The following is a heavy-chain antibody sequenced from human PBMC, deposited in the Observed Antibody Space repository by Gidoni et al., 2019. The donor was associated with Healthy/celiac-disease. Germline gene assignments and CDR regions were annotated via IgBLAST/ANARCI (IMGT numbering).Heavy chain of an antibody. V-gene: IGHV1-69*01. J-gene: IGHJ5*02. CDR3: ARDTGYCSGGSCYSVRFDP. Sequence: QVQLVQSGAEVKKPGSSVKVSCKASGCTFSSYAISWVRQAPGQGLEWMGGIIPIFGTANYAQKFQGRVTITADESTSTAYMELSSLRSEDTAVYYCARDTGYCSGGSCYSVRFDPWGQGTLVTVSS. D-gene: IGHD2-15*01. CDR1: GCTFSSYA. CDR2: IIPIFGTA.